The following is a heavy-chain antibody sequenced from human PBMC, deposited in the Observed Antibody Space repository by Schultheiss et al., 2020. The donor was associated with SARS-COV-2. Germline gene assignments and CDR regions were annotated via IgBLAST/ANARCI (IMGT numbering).Heavy chain of an antibody. CDR2: IYSGGST. CDR1: GFTVSSNY. Sequence: SCAASGFTVSSNYMSWVRQAPGKGLEWVSVIYSGGSTYYADSVKGRFTISRDNSKNTLYLQMNSLRAEDTAVYYCTLHTASDYWGQGTLVTVSS. D-gene: IGHD5-18*01. V-gene: IGHV3-53*01. CDR3: TLHTASDY. J-gene: IGHJ4*02.